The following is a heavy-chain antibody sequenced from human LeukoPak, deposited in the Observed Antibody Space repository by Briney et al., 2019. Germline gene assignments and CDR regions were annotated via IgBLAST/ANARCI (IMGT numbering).Heavy chain of an antibody. D-gene: IGHD3-10*01. Sequence: ASVKVSSKDSGNIFNTYGFSWVRQAPGQGLEWIGWINVHKGNTNYAQKFQGRVTMTADTSTSTVYMELRSLTSDDTAVYYCAREEYLSGSYVDDWGQGTLVTVSS. CDR1: GNIFNTYG. CDR3: AREEYLSGSYVDD. J-gene: IGHJ4*02. V-gene: IGHV1-18*01. CDR2: INVHKGNT.